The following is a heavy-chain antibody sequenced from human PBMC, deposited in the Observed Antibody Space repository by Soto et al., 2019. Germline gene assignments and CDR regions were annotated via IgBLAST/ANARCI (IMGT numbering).Heavy chain of an antibody. Sequence: QVQLVQSGAEVKKPGASVKVSCKTSGYTFTSYGLSWVRQAPGQGLEWMGWINGYTGNTNYAQKSQGGGTMTTDTSTNTAYLDLWTLISADTAVYYGARSCVTGKGGMDVWGQGTTVTVSS. V-gene: IGHV1-18*01. CDR2: INGYTGNT. D-gene: IGHD2-21*01. CDR1: GYTFTSYG. J-gene: IGHJ6*02. CDR3: ARSCVTGKGGMDV.